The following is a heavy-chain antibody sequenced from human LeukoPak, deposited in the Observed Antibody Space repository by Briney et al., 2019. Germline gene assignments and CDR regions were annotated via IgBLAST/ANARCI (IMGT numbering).Heavy chain of an antibody. CDR1: GFTFSSYW. D-gene: IGHD5-18*01. CDR2: INSDGSST. CDR3: ARDRGQQYTAMVTGYWFDP. J-gene: IGHJ5*02. V-gene: IGHV3-74*01. Sequence: PGGSLRLSCAASGFTFSSYWMHWVRQAPGKGPVWVSRINSDGSSTSYADSVKGRFTISRDNAKNTLYLQMNSLRAEDTAVYYCARDRGQQYTAMVTGYWFDPWGQGTLVTVSS.